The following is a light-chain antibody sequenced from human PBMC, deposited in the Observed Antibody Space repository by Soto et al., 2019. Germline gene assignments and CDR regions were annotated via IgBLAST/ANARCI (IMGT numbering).Light chain of an antibody. CDR1: QSVSSY. Sequence: TRAPESKSVAPGGRRIIKKKASQSVSSYLAWYQQKPGQAPRLLIYDASNRATGIPARFSGSGSGTDFTHTISSLGLGYLAVCYCQQRINGPRTLGPGTKVDIK. V-gene: IGKV3-11*01. J-gene: IGKJ1*01. CDR2: DAS. CDR3: QQRINGPRT.